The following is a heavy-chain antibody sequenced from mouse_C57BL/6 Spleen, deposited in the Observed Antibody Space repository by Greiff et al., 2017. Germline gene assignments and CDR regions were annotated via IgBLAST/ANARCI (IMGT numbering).Heavy chain of an antibody. CDR3: ARERTVHFDY. D-gene: IGHD4-1*01. V-gene: IGHV5-16*01. Sequence: EVNVVESEGGLVQPGSSMKLSCTASGFTFSDYYMAWVRQVPEKGLEWVANINYDGSSTYYLDSLKSRFIISRENAMNILYLQLSSLKSEDTATYYCARERTVHFDYWGQCTTLTVAS. CDR2: INYDGSST. CDR1: GFTFSDYY. J-gene: IGHJ2*01.